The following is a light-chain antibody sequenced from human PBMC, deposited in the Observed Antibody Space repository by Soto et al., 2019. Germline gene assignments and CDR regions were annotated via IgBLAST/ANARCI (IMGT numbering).Light chain of an antibody. CDR1: SSDVGAYNY. CDR2: EVS. Sequence: QSALTQPASVSGSPGQSITISCTGTSSDVGAYNYVSWYQQHPGKAPKLMISEVSNRPSGVSHRFSGSKSGNTASLTISGLQAEDEADYYCNSYTSTGNLMFGGGTKVTVL. V-gene: IGLV2-14*01. CDR3: NSYTSTGNLM. J-gene: IGLJ3*02.